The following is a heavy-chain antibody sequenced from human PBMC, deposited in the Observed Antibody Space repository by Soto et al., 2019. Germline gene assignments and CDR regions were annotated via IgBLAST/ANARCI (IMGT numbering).Heavy chain of an antibody. CDR3: ARIRGPGSSWTFDY. Sequence: SGPTLVNPTQTLTLTCTFSGFSLGTSGMCVSWIRQPPGKALEWLARIDWDDDKYYSTSLKTRLTISKDTSKNQVVLTMTNMDPVDTATYYCARIRGPGSSWTFDYWGQGTLVTVSS. CDR2: IDWDDDK. D-gene: IGHD6-13*01. V-gene: IGHV2-70*11. CDR1: GFSLGTSGMC. J-gene: IGHJ4*02.